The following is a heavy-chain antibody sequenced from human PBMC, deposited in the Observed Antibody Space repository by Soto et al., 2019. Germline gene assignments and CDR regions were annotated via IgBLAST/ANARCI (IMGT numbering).Heavy chain of an antibody. D-gene: IGHD2-21*02. V-gene: IGHV4-61*01. J-gene: IGHJ6*02. CDR1: GDAVSSTKYY. Sequence: PSETLSLTCTVSGDAVSSTKYYWSWIRQPPGKGLEWIGYIYYSESTNYNPSLKSRVTLSVDTSKNQFSLQLTSVTAADTAVYFCARDYRGIDYAGNFCYFGLDVWGQGTTVTVSS. CDR3: ARDYRGIDYAGNFCYFGLDV. CDR2: IYYSEST.